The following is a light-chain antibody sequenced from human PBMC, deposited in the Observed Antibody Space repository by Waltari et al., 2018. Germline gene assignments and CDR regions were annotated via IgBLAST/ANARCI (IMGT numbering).Light chain of an antibody. V-gene: IGLV2-14*03. J-gene: IGLJ3*02. CDR1: SSDVGGYKY. CDR3: SSYTSSTVV. Sequence: QSALTQPAPVSGSPGQSIPIPCTGTSSDVGGYKYVSWYQQHPGKAPKLLIYDVSNRPSGVSNRFSGSKSGNTASLTISGLQAADEADYYCSSYTSSTVVFGGGTKLTVL. CDR2: DVS.